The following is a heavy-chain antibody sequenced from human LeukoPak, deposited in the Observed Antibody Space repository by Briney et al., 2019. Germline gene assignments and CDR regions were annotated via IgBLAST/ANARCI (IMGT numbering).Heavy chain of an antibody. D-gene: IGHD4-17*01. J-gene: IGHJ3*02. CDR2: MNPNSGNT. CDR3: ARGALYGDPRAFDI. V-gene: IGHV1-8*01. Sequence: ASVKVSCKASRYTFTSYDINWVRQATGQGLEWMGWMNPNSGNTGYAQKFQGRVTMTRNTSISTACMELSSLRSEDTAVYYCARGALYGDPRAFDIWGQGTMVTVSS. CDR1: RYTFTSYD.